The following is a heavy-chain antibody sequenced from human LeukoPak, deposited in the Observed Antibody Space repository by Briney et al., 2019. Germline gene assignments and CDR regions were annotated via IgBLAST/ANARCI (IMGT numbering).Heavy chain of an antibody. Sequence: GGSLRLSCLASGFAFSTCSMNWFRQAPGKGLEWISYISSRSDSRYYADSVKGRFTISRDNGKNSLYLQMNSLRVEDTAVYYCARDHPSGGWGQGTLVTVSS. CDR3: ARDHPSGG. V-gene: IGHV3-48*01. J-gene: IGHJ4*02. CDR2: ISSRSDSR. D-gene: IGHD3-10*01. CDR1: GFAFSTCS.